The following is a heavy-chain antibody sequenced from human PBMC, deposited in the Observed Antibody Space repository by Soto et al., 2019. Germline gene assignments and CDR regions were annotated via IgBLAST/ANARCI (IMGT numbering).Heavy chain of an antibody. CDR1: GFGFTNSW. V-gene: IGHV3-15*07. CDR2: IKSKNDGGTT. CDR3: TSAGQYCTSTTCKDY. Sequence: GGSLRLSCAASGFGFTNSWMNWVRQAPGKGLEWVGRIKSKNDGGTTDYAAPVQGRFTISRDDSKTTIYLQMNSLKTEDTAVYYCTSAGQYCTSTTCKDYWGQGTPVTVSS. D-gene: IGHD2-2*01. J-gene: IGHJ4*02.